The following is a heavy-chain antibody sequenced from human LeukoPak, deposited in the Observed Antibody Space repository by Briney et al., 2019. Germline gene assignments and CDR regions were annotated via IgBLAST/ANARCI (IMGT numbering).Heavy chain of an antibody. CDR1: GYTFTSYD. CDR3: ARGGHNSGWIFDY. D-gene: IGHD6-19*01. CDR2: MNPNSGNT. V-gene: IGHV1-8*01. J-gene: IGHJ4*02. Sequence: ASVTVSCKASGYTFTSYDINWVRQATGRGREWMGWMNPNSGNTGYAQKFQGKVTMTMNTPISTAYMELSSLRSEDTAVYYCARGGHNSGWIFDYWGQGTLVTVSS.